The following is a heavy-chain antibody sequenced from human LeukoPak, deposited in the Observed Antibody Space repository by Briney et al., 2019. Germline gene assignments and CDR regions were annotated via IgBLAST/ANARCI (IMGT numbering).Heavy chain of an antibody. J-gene: IGHJ4*02. CDR2: IYSDSTI. CDR1: GCSVSSNY. CDR3: AREVGGGASGE. Sequence: PGESLRLSRAASGCSVSSNYMSWVRQVPGKGVEWVSVIYSDSTISYAVSVTGRFTLSRANSENTLYLQMNRLRVEDTAVSYCAREVGGGASGEWGQGTLVTVYS. D-gene: IGHD3-16*01. V-gene: IGHV3-66*01.